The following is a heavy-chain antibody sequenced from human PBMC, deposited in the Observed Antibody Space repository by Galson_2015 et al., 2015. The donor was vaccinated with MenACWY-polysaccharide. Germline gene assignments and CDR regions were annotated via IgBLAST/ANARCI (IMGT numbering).Heavy chain of an antibody. CDR2: IKQDGSEK. Sequence: SLRLSCAAYGFTFSSHWMTWVRQAPGKGLKWVATIKQDGSEKYYVDSVKGRFTISRDNAKNSLSLQMNSLRAEDTAVYYCARAGEGWFDSWGQGTLVTVSS. D-gene: IGHD3-10*01. V-gene: IGHV3-7*01. CDR1: GFTFSSHW. CDR3: ARAGEGWFDS. J-gene: IGHJ5*01.